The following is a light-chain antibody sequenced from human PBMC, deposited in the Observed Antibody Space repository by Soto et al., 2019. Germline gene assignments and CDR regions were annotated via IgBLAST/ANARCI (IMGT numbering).Light chain of an antibody. V-gene: IGKV3-20*01. CDR2: GTS. Sequence: EIVLTQFPGTLSLSPGDRATLSCRASQSVSITYVAWYQQKRGQAPRLLISGTSTRATGIPDRFSASGSGADFTLTISRLEPEDFAIYYCQQFVSSPWTFGQGTEVETK. J-gene: IGKJ1*01. CDR1: QSVSITY. CDR3: QQFVSSPWT.